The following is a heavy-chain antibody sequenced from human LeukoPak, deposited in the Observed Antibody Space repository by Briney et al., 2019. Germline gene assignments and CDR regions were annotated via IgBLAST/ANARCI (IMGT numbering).Heavy chain of an antibody. Sequence: AGGSLRLSCAASGFTFSSYGMHWVRQAPGKGLEWVAVISYDGSNKYYADSVKGRFTISRDNSKNTLYLQMNSLRAEDTAVYYCAKDADEVRGDYYFDYWGQGTLVTVSS. V-gene: IGHV3-30*18. CDR2: ISYDGSNK. D-gene: IGHD3-10*01. J-gene: IGHJ4*02. CDR3: AKDADEVRGDYYFDY. CDR1: GFTFSSYG.